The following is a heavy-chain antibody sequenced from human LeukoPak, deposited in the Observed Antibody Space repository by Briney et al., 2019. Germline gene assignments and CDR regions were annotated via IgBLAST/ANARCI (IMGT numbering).Heavy chain of an antibody. V-gene: IGHV1-69*13. CDR3: ARVTVTPNAFDI. J-gene: IGHJ3*02. Sequence: ASVKVSCKASGGTFSSYAISWVRQAPGQGLEWMGGIIPIFGTANYAQKFQGRVTITGDESTSTAYMELSSLRSEDTAVYYCARVTVTPNAFDIWGQGTMVTVSS. CDR1: GGTFSSYA. CDR2: IIPIFGTA. D-gene: IGHD4-17*01.